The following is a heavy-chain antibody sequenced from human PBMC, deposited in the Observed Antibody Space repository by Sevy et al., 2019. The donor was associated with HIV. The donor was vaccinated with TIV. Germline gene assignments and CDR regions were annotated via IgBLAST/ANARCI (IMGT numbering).Heavy chain of an antibody. CDR1: GGTFSNYA. D-gene: IGHD6-13*01. Sequence: ASVKVSCKASGGTFSNYALSWVRQAPGQGLEWMGGIIPIFGTTNLAQTFQGRVTITADKSRSTAYMELSSLRSADTAVYYCARTPLLTIPGTADVYFDNWGQGTLVTVSS. V-gene: IGHV1-69*06. CDR3: ARTPLLTIPGTADVYFDN. CDR2: IIPIFGTT. J-gene: IGHJ4*02.